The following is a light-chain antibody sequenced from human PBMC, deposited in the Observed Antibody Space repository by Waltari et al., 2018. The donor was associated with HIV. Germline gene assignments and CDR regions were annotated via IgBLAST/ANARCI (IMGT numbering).Light chain of an antibody. CDR2: ASS. J-gene: IGKJ1*01. CDR3: QQFNSYPRT. Sequence: DIQLTQSPSFLSASVGDRVTITCRASQGISSYLAWYPQKPGTAPKLLIYASSTLQSAVPSRFSGRGYGTEFTLTISSLQPEDFASYYCQQFNSYPRTFGQGTKVEIK. V-gene: IGKV1-9*01. CDR1: QGISSY.